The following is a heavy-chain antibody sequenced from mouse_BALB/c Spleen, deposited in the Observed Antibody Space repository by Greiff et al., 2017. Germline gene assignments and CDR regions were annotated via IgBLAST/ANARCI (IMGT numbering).Heavy chain of an antibody. V-gene: IGHV3-2*02. Sequence: EVQRVESGPGLVKPSQSLSLTCTVTGYSITSDYAWNWIRQFPGNKLEWMGYISYSGSTSYNPSLKSRISITRDTSKNQFFLQLNSVTTEDTATYYCARRVPNWDAMDYWGQGTSVTVSS. CDR2: ISYSGST. CDR3: ARRVPNWDAMDY. CDR1: GYSITSDYA. J-gene: IGHJ4*01. D-gene: IGHD4-1*01.